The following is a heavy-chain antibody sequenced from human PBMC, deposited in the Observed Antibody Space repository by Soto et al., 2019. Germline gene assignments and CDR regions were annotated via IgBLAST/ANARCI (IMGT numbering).Heavy chain of an antibody. CDR1: GGSFSGYY. J-gene: IGHJ2*01. CDR3: AAHLKTTVTAYWYFDL. D-gene: IGHD4-17*01. Sequence: QVHLQQWGAGLLKPSETLSLTCAVYGGSFSGYYWSWIRQPPGKGLEWIGEINHSGSTNFNPSLKSRVSISVDTSKKQFSPKLSSVTAADTAVYYCAAHLKTTVTAYWYFDLWGRGTLVTVSS. CDR2: INHSGST. V-gene: IGHV4-34*01.